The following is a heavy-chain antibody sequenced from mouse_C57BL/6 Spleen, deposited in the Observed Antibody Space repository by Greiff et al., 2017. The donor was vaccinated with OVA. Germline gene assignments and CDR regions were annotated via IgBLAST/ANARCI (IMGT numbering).Heavy chain of an antibody. J-gene: IGHJ4*01. CDR1: GYTFTSYW. V-gene: IGHV1-55*01. Sequence: VQLPQPGAELVKPGASVKMSCKASGYTFTSYWITWVKQRPGQGLEWIGDIYPGSGSTNYNEKFKSKATLTVDTSSSTAYMQLSSLTSEDSAVYYCARSPTVVAPYAMDYWGQGTSVTVSS. CDR2: IYPGSGST. CDR3: ARSPTVVAPYAMDY. D-gene: IGHD1-1*01.